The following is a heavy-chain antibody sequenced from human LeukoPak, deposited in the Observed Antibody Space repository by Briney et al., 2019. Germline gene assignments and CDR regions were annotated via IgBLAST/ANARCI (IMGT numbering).Heavy chain of an antibody. D-gene: IGHD5-24*01. CDR2: IRGGGDTT. CDR3: AKDRGDGYNPFEY. CDR1: GFTFSTYA. V-gene: IGHV3-23*01. Sequence: GGSLRLSCAASGFTFSTYAMSWVRQSPGKGLEWVSTIRGGGDTTYYADSVEGRFTVSRDNSRKTLYLHMNSLRAEDTAVYHCAKDRGDGYNPFEYWGQGTLVAVSS. J-gene: IGHJ4*02.